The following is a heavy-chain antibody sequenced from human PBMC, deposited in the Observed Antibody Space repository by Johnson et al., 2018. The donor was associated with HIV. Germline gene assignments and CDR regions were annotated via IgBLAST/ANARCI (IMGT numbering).Heavy chain of an antibody. J-gene: IGHJ3*02. CDR2: ISGSGGST. CDR1: GFTFSSYA. Sequence: EVQLMESGGGLVQPGGSLRLSCAASGFTFSSYAMSWVRQAPGKGLEWVSAISGSGGSTYYADSVKGRFTISRDNSKNTLYLQMNSLRAEDTAVYYCAARGSGSYYVLLGAFDIWGQGTMVTVSS. CDR3: AARGSGSYYVLLGAFDI. D-gene: IGHD1-26*01. V-gene: IGHV3-23*01.